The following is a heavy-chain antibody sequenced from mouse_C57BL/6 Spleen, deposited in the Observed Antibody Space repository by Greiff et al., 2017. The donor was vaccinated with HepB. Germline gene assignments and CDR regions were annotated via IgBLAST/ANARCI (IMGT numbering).Heavy chain of an antibody. CDR2: ISGGGGNT. CDR3: ARGPYYGSSYGYFDV. D-gene: IGHD1-1*01. Sequence: EVQRVESGGGLVKPGGSLKLSCAASGFTFSSYTMSWVRQTPEKRLEWVATISGGGGNTYYPDSVKGRFTISRDNAKNTLYLQMSSLRSEDTALYYCARGPYYGSSYGYFDVWGTGTTVTVSS. CDR1: GFTFSSYT. J-gene: IGHJ1*03. V-gene: IGHV5-9*01.